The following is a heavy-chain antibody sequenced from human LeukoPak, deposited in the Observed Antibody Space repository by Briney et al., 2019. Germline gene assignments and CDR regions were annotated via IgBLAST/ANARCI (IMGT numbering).Heavy chain of an antibody. V-gene: IGHV5-51*01. Sequence: GESLKISCKGSGYSFTTYWIAWVRQMSGKGLEWMGVIYPGDSDTRYSPSLQGQVTISADKSISTAYLQWSSLKASDTAMYYCARGNNENYYDWFDPWGQGTLVTVSS. J-gene: IGHJ5*02. CDR2: IYPGDSDT. D-gene: IGHD1-26*01. CDR3: ARGNNENYYDWFDP. CDR1: GYSFTTYW.